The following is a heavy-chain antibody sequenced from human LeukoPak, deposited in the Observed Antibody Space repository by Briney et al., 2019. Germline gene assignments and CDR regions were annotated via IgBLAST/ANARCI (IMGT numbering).Heavy chain of an antibody. J-gene: IGHJ3*02. V-gene: IGHV3-30-3*01. CDR2: ISYEGSSK. CDR1: GFTFSSYA. CDR3: AREISTSSSWYGDDAFDI. D-gene: IGHD6-13*01. Sequence: GRSLRLSCTASGFTFSSYAIHWVRQAPGKRLEWVTLISYEGSSKYYADSVRGRFIISRDNSKNTLFLQMNSLRTEDTAVYYCAREISTSSSWYGDDAFDIWGQGTMVTVSS.